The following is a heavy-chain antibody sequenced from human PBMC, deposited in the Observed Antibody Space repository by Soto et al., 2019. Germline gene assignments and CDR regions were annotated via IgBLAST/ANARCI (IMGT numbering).Heavy chain of an antibody. J-gene: IGHJ3*02. V-gene: IGHV1-69*13. CDR1: GGTFSSYA. Sequence: GASVKVSCKASGGTFSSYAISWVRQAPGQGLEWMGGIIPIFGTANYAQKFQGRVTITADESTSTAYMELSSLRSEDTAVYYCARDPHIAVARTGDAFDIWGQGTLVTRSS. CDR2: IIPIFGTA. D-gene: IGHD6-19*01. CDR3: ARDPHIAVARTGDAFDI.